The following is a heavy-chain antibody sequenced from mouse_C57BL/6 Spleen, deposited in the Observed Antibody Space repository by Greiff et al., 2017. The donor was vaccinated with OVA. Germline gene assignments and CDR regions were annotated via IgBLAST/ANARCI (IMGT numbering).Heavy chain of an antibody. CDR2: IDPSDSYT. J-gene: IGHJ4*01. CDR3: ASLGLLRYYYAMDY. CDR1: GYTFTSYW. Sequence: QVQLQQPGAELVMPGASVKLSCKASGYTFTSYWMHWVKQRPGQGLEWIGEIDPSDSYTNYNQKFKGKSTLTVDKSSSTAYMQLSSLTSEDSAVYYCASLGLLRYYYAMDYWGQGTSVTVSS. V-gene: IGHV1-69*01. D-gene: IGHD1-1*01.